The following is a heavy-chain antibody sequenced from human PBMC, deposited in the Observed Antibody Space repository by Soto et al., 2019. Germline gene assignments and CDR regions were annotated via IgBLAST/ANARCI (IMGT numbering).Heavy chain of an antibody. CDR3: ARDVELRGRYDYYYDGMDV. CDR2: VIPIFGTA. D-gene: IGHD3-16*01. J-gene: IGHJ6*02. CDR1: GGTFSSYA. Sequence: QVQLVQSGAEVKKPGSSVKVSCKASGGTFSSYAISWVRQAPGQGLEWMGGVIPIFGTANYAQKFPGRVPITADKSTSTAYMELSSLRSEDTAVYYCARDVELRGRYDYYYDGMDVWGQGTTVTVSS. V-gene: IGHV1-69*06.